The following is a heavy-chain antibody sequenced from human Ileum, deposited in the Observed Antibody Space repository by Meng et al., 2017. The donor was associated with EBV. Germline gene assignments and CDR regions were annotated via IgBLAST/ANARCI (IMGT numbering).Heavy chain of an antibody. J-gene: IGHJ4*02. Sequence: HQWGAGPLQPSETLSLTCAFYGGSFSGYYWSWIRQPPGKGLEWIGEINHSGSTNYNPSLKSRVTISVDTSKNQFSLKLSSVTAADTAVYYCARGNKVSDRGFDYWGQGTLVTVSS. D-gene: IGHD3-10*01. CDR3: ARGNKVSDRGFDY. CDR2: INHSGST. CDR1: GGSFSGYY. V-gene: IGHV4-34*01.